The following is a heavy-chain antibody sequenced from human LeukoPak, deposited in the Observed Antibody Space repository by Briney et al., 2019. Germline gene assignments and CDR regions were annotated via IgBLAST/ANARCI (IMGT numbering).Heavy chain of an antibody. Sequence: SVKVSCKASGGTFSSYAISWVRQAPGQGLEWMGGIIPIFGTANYAQKFQGRVTITTDESTSTAYMELSSLRSEDTAVYYCATTVTIYYYYYGMDVWGQGTTVTVSS. V-gene: IGHV1-69*05. D-gene: IGHD4-17*01. CDR1: GGTFSSYA. J-gene: IGHJ6*02. CDR2: IIPIFGTA. CDR3: ATTVTIYYYYYGMDV.